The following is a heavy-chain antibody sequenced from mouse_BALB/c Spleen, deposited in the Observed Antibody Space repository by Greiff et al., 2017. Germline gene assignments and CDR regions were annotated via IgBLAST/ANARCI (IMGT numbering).Heavy chain of an antibody. CDR2: IYPGNGDT. J-gene: IGHJ3*01. CDR3: IGCGYYRFAY. CDR1: GFNIKDYS. Sequence: VQLKQSGAELVGPGDSVKLSCTASGFNIKDYSMHWVQQSPEQGLEWIGWIYPGNGDTEYAPKFQGKTTMTADTASNTSYLQLSSLTSEDTAVYYCIGCGYYRFAYWGQGTLVTVSA. V-gene: IGHV14-4*02. D-gene: IGHD2-3*01.